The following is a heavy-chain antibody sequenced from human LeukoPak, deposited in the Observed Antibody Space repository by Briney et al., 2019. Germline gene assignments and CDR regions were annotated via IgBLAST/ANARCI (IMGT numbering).Heavy chain of an antibody. Sequence: SETLSLTCAVYGGSFSGYYWSWIRQPPGKGLEWIGEINHSGSTNYNPSLKSRVTISVDTSKNQFSLKLSSVTAADTAVYYCARQGGLGYCSSTSCYNGAFDIWGQGTMVTVSS. J-gene: IGHJ3*02. D-gene: IGHD2-2*01. CDR1: GGSFSGYY. V-gene: IGHV4-34*01. CDR3: ARQGGLGYCSSTSCYNGAFDI. CDR2: INHSGST.